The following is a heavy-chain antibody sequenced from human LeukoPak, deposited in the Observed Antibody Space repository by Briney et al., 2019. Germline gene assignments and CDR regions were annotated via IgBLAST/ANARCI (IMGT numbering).Heavy chain of an antibody. D-gene: IGHD3-22*01. CDR1: GYTFTGYY. CDR3: ARVHSFLYYYDSSGYYAFDI. J-gene: IGHJ3*02. Sequence: ASVKVSCKASGYTFTGYYMHWVRQAPGQGLEWMGWINPNSGGTSYAQKFQGRVTMTRDTSTSTVYMELSSLRSEDTAVYYCARVHSFLYYYDSSGYYAFDIWGQGTMVTVSS. V-gene: IGHV1-2*02. CDR2: INPNSGGT.